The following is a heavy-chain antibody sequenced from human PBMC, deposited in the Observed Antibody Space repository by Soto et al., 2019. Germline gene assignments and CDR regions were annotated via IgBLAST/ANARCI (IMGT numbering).Heavy chain of an antibody. D-gene: IGHD5-12*01. CDR1: GGSISSSSYY. V-gene: IGHV4-39*01. CDR2: IYYSGST. Sequence: SETLSLTCTVSGGSISSSSYYWGWIRQPPGKGLEWIGSIYYSGSTYYNPSLKSRVTISVDTSKNQFSLKLSSVTAADTAVYYCARLRSVAISMDYWGQGTLVTVSS. J-gene: IGHJ4*02. CDR3: ARLRSVAISMDY.